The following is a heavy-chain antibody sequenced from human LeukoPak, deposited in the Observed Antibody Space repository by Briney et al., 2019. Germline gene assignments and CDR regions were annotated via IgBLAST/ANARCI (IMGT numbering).Heavy chain of an antibody. Sequence: GGSLRLSCAASGFIFSTYSMNWVRQAPGKGLEWVSYISSSSSTIYYADSVKGRFTISRDDAENSLYLQMNSLGAEDTAVYYCARDDHYNYYYMDVWGKGTTVTVSS. CDR3: ARDDHYNYYYMDV. CDR2: ISSSSSTI. V-gene: IGHV3-48*01. CDR1: GFIFSTYS. J-gene: IGHJ6*03.